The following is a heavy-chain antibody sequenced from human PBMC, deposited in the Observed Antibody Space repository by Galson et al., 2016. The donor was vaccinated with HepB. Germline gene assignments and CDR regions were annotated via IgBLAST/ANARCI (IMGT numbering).Heavy chain of an antibody. Sequence: SVKVSCKASGYSVTTYAMNWVRQAPGQGLEWMGWINTNTGKSTYAQAFTGRFVFSLDTSVSTTYLQISGLKAEDTAVYYCARDMGYCSSTSCDVTALDMWGQVTMITVSA. CDR3: ARDMGYCSSTSCDVTALDM. V-gene: IGHV7-4-1*02. J-gene: IGHJ3*02. CDR2: INTNTGKS. D-gene: IGHD2-2*01. CDR1: GYSVTTYA.